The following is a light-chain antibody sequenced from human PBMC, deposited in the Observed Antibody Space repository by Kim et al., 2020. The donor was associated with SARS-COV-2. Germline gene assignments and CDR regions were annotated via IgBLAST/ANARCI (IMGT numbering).Light chain of an antibody. V-gene: IGLV6-57*03. Sequence: TVTIPCTRSSGSIASNYVQWYQQRPGSAPTTVIYEDNQRPSGVPDRFSGSIDSSSNSASLTISGLKTEDEADYYCQSYDSSNHVVFGGGTQLTVL. J-gene: IGLJ2*01. CDR1: SGSIASNY. CDR2: EDN. CDR3: QSYDSSNHVV.